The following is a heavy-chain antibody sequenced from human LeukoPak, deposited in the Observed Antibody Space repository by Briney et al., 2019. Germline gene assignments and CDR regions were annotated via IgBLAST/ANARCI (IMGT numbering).Heavy chain of an antibody. CDR2: ISSSSSTI. Sequence: GGALRLSCAASGFTFISYIMNWVRQAPGKGLEWVSYISSSSSTIYYADSVKGRFTISRDNAKNSLYLQMNSLRAEDTAVYYCASPSSGYYSSFDYWGQGTLVTVSS. J-gene: IGHJ4*02. CDR1: GFTFISYI. CDR3: ASPSSGYYSSFDY. V-gene: IGHV3-48*01. D-gene: IGHD3-22*01.